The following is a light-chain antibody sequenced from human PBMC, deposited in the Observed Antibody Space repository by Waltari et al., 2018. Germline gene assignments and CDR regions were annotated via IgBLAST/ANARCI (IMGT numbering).Light chain of an antibody. CDR1: TNAVGASNF. Sequence: QSALTQPASVSGSPGQSITISCTGTTNAVGASNFVSSYHQHPAPPPPPLLSSVTSRPQQHPGRAPQLLIYDVTERPSGISYRFSGSKSANTASLTISGLLPEDEAIYYCSSFTDTHTLLFGGGTTVTVL. V-gene: IGLV2-14*03. J-gene: IGLJ2*01. CDR2: DVT. CDR3: SSFTDTHTLL.